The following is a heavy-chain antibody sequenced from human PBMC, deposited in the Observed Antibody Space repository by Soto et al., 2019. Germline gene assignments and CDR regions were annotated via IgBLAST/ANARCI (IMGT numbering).Heavy chain of an antibody. CDR1: GFTFSSYG. CDR3: AAYYDFWSGYYTFDY. CDR2: IWYDGSNK. J-gene: IGHJ4*02. D-gene: IGHD3-3*01. Sequence: QVQLVESGGGVVQPGRSLRLSCAASGFTFSSYGMHWVRQAPGKGLEWVAVIWYDGSNKYYADSVKGRFTISRDNSKNTLYLQMNSLRAEDTAVYYYAAYYDFWSGYYTFDYWGQGTLVTVSS. V-gene: IGHV3-33*01.